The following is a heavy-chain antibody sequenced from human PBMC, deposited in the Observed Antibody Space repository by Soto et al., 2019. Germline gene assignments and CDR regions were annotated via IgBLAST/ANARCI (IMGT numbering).Heavy chain of an antibody. CDR2: IYSGGST. V-gene: IGHV3-66*01. CDR3: ARVTYSSGWYFDY. CDR1: GFTVSSNY. D-gene: IGHD6-19*01. J-gene: IGHJ4*02. Sequence: PGGSLRLSCAASGFTVSSNYMSWVRQAPGKGLEWVSVIYSGGSTYYADSVKGRFTISRDNSKNTLYLQMNSLRAEDTAVYYCARVTYSSGWYFDYWGQGTLVTVSS.